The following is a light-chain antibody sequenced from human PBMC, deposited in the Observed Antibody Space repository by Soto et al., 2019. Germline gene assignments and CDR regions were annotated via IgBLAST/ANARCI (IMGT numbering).Light chain of an antibody. CDR2: AAS. Sequence: DIQLTQSPSSLSASVGDRVTITCRASQAIRNDLVWFQQKPGKAPILRIYAASTLQSGVPPRFSGSGSGTDFTLTIDGLEPEDFVVYYCQQYGYSPITFGQGTRLEIK. CDR3: QQYGYSPIT. CDR1: QAIRND. V-gene: IGKV1-17*01. J-gene: IGKJ5*01.